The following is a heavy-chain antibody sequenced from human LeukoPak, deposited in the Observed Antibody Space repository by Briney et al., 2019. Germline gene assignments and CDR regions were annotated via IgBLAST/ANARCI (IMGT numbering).Heavy chain of an antibody. CDR1: GGSISTGDYY. CDR3: AREVSGEFDY. D-gene: IGHD3-10*02. Sequence: PSETLSLTCTVSGGSISTGDYYWSWIRQPPGKGLEYIGYIYYSGSTYYNPSLKSRITISVDPSKNQFSLKLSSVPAADTAVYYCAREVSGEFDYWGQGTLVTVSS. J-gene: IGHJ4*02. V-gene: IGHV4-30-4*01. CDR2: IYYSGST.